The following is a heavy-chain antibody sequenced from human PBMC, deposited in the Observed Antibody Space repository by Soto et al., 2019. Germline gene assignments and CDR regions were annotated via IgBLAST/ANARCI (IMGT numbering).Heavy chain of an antibody. CDR3: AKEGIVVAGSTSLYFFDY. Sequence: GGSLRLSCAGSEFTFSSYAMSWVRQSPGKGLEWVSTITGSGDNTYYADSVKGRFTISRDNSRNTLYLQMNSLRTEDTAVYYCAKEGIVVAGSTSLYFFDYWGQGALVTVSS. CDR1: EFTFSSYA. D-gene: IGHD6-19*01. CDR2: ITGSGDNT. J-gene: IGHJ4*02. V-gene: IGHV3-23*01.